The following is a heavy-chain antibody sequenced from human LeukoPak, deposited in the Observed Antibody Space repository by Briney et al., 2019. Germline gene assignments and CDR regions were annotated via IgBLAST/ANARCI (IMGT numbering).Heavy chain of an antibody. CDR2: TYYRYKWYN. CDR3: ARDQTGDLQFDY. J-gene: IGHJ4*02. V-gene: IGHV6-1*01. CDR1: GDSVSSNRAA. D-gene: IGHD3-16*01. Sequence: SQTLSLTCAISGDSVSSNRAAWNWIRQSPSRGLEWLGRTYYRYKWYNNYAVSVKSRITINPDTSKNQLSLQLNSVTPEDTAVYFCARDQTGDLQFDYWGQGTLVTVSS.